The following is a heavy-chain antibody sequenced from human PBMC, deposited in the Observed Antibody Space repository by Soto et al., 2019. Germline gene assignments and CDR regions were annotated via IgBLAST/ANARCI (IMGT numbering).Heavy chain of an antibody. CDR2: VXHEDGEK. CDR1: GDTLTELS. CDR3: ATGFFDL. V-gene: IGHV1-24*01. Sequence: ASXKVSYKVSGDTLTELSIHWVRKAPGKGLEXRGGVXHEDGEKIEAXXVQGRVTXXEDKYTDTDYMELSSLRYEDTAVYYCATGFFDLWGSGTLVTVSS. J-gene: IGHJ2*01.